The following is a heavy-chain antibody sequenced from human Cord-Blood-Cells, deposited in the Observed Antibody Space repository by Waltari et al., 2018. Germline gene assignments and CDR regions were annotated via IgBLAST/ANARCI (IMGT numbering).Heavy chain of an antibody. D-gene: IGHD6-13*01. Sequence: QVQLVQSGAEVKKPGASVKVSCKASGYTFTGYYMHWVRQAPGQGLEWMGWINPNSGGTNYAQKFQGRFTMTRDPSISTAYMELSRLRSDDTAVYYCARDLYSSSWYNWFDPWGQGTLVTVSS. CDR1: GYTFTGYY. CDR2: INPNSGGT. CDR3: ARDLYSSSWYNWFDP. J-gene: IGHJ5*02. V-gene: IGHV1-2*02.